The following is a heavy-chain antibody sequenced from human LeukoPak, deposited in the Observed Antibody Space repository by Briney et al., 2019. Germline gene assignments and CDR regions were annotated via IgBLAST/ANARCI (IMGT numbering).Heavy chain of an antibody. Sequence: GGSLRLSCAASGFTFSSYAMSWVRQAPGKGLEWVSALSGSGANTYYADSVKGRFTISRDNSKNTLYLQVNSLRAKDTAVYYCAKGVGCSGGTCYSGHGVDVWGQGTTVTVSS. V-gene: IGHV3-23*01. J-gene: IGHJ6*02. D-gene: IGHD2-15*01. CDR3: AKGVGCSGGTCYSGHGVDV. CDR1: GFTFSSYA. CDR2: LSGSGANT.